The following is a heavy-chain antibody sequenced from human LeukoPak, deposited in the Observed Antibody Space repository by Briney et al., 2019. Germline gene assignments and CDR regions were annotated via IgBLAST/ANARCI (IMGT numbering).Heavy chain of an antibody. CDR2: IYISGSA. CDR3: ARGERTYYDY. Sequence: SETLSLTCTVSGGSISRYFWSWIRQPAGKGLEWIGRIYISGSANYIPSLKSRVTMSVDTSKRQFSLKLRLVTAADTAVYFCARGERTYYDYWGQGTLVTVSS. D-gene: IGHD1-26*01. CDR1: GGSISRYF. V-gene: IGHV4-4*07. J-gene: IGHJ4*02.